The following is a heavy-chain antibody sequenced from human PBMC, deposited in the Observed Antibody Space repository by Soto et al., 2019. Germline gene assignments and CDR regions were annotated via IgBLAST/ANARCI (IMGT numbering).Heavy chain of an antibody. CDR3: ARDLFGGSSWMIYGMDV. J-gene: IGHJ6*02. D-gene: IGHD6-13*01. CDR2: ISYDGSNK. Sequence: QVQLVESGGGVVQPGRSLRLSCAASGFTFSSYAMHWVRKAPGKGLEWVAVISYDGSNKYYADSVKGRFTISRDNSKNTLYLQMNSLRAEDTAVYYCARDLFGGSSWMIYGMDVWGQGTTVTVSS. V-gene: IGHV3-30-3*01. CDR1: GFTFSSYA.